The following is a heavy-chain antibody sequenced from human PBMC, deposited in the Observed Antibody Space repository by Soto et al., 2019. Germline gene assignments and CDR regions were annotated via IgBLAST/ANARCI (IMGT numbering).Heavy chain of an antibody. Sequence: GGSLRLSCAASGFTFSDYYMSWIRQAPGKGLEWISYITTTGGTIYYADSVKGRFTISRDNAKNSLYLQMNSLRAEDTAVYYCARDYSGSRPFDCWGQGTLVTV. D-gene: IGHD1-1*01. CDR1: GFTFSDYY. V-gene: IGHV3-11*01. CDR2: ITTTGGTI. CDR3: ARDYSGSRPFDC. J-gene: IGHJ4*02.